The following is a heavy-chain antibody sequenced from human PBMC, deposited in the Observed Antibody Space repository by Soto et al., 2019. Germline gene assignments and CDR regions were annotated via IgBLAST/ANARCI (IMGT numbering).Heavy chain of an antibody. D-gene: IGHD3-22*01. CDR1: GFTFSSYW. V-gene: IGHV3-74*01. CDR2: INSDGSST. Sequence: PGGSLRLSCAASGFTFSSYWMHWVRQAPGKGLVWVSRINSDGSSTSYADSVKGRFTISRDNAKNTLYLQMNSLRAEDTAVYYCARGVYYDSSGYYRKNWFDPWGQGTLVTVPQ. CDR3: ARGVYYDSSGYYRKNWFDP. J-gene: IGHJ5*02.